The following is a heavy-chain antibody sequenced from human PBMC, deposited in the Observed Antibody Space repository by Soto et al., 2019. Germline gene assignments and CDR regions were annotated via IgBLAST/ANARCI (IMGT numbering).Heavy chain of an antibody. Sequence: PGGSLRLSCAASGFTFSSYSMNWVRQAPGKGLEWVSSISSSSSYIYYADSVKGRFTISRDNAKNSLYLQMNSLRAEDTAVYYCAREKMATTPPFDHWGQGTLVTVSS. J-gene: IGHJ4*02. D-gene: IGHD5-12*01. CDR3: AREKMATTPPFDH. V-gene: IGHV3-21*01. CDR2: ISSSSSYI. CDR1: GFTFSSYS.